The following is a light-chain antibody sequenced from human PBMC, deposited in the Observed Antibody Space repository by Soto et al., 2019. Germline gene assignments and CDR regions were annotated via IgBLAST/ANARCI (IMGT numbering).Light chain of an antibody. CDR1: SSDVGGYNY. CDR2: EVN. CDR3: SSYAGSNIYVV. J-gene: IGLJ3*02. V-gene: IGLV2-8*01. Sequence: QSVLTQPPSASGSPGPSVTISCTGTSSDVGGYNYVSWYQHHPGKAPKLMLYEVNTRPSGVPDRFSGSKSGNTASLTVSGLQAEDEADYYCSSYAGSNIYVVFGGGTKVTVL.